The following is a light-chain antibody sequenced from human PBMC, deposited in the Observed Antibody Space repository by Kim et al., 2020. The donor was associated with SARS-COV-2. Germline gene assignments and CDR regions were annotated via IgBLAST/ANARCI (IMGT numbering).Light chain of an antibody. CDR2: GSN. CDR3: QSYDSSLSGV. V-gene: IGLV1-40*01. CDR1: SSNIGAGYD. Sequence: GKKVTNSCTGSSSNIGAGYDVQWYQQLPGTAPKLLIFGSNNRPSGVPDRFSGSKSGTSASLAITGLQAEDEADYYCQSYDSSLSGVFGGGTKLTVL. J-gene: IGLJ3*02.